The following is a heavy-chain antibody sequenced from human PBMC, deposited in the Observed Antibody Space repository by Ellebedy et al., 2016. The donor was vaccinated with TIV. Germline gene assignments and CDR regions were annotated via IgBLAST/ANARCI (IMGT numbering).Heavy chain of an antibody. CDR3: ARAPHYYSGSYYYFDY. J-gene: IGHJ4*02. CDR1: GYSISSGYY. V-gene: IGHV4-38-2*02. CDR2: IYHGGNT. Sequence: SETLSLXFTVSGYSISSGYYWGWIRQPPGKGLEWIGNIYHGGNTYYNPSLKSRVTISVDTSKNQFSLKLTSVTAADTALYYCARAPHYYSGSYYYFDYWGQGTLVTVSS. D-gene: IGHD1-26*01.